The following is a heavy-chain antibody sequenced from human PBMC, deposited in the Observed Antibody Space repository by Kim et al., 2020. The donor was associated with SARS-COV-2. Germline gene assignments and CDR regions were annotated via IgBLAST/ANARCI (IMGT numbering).Heavy chain of an antibody. CDR1: GFTFSSYA. V-gene: IGHV3-64D*06. D-gene: IGHD6-13*01. Sequence: GGSLRLSCSASGFTFSSYAMHWVRQAPGKGLEYVSAICSNGGSTYYADSVKGRFTISRDNSKNTLYLQMSSLRAEDTAVYYCVKGGIYDIAAAGNYYYYGMDVWGQGTTVTVSS. J-gene: IGHJ6*02. CDR3: VKGGIYDIAAAGNYYYYGMDV. CDR2: ICSNGGST.